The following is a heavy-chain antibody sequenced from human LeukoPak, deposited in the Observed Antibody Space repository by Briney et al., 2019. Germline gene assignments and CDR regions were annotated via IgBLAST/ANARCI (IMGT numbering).Heavy chain of an antibody. CDR2: INHSGST. Sequence: ASETLSLTCAVYGGSFSGYYWSWIRQPPGKGLEWIGEINHSGSTNYNPSLKSRVTISVDTSKNQFSLKLSSVTAADTAVYYCARGILRYCSGGSCYGFYYYYMDVWGKGTTVTVSS. V-gene: IGHV4-34*01. D-gene: IGHD2-15*01. CDR3: ARGILRYCSGGSCYGFYYYYMDV. CDR1: GGSFSGYY. J-gene: IGHJ6*03.